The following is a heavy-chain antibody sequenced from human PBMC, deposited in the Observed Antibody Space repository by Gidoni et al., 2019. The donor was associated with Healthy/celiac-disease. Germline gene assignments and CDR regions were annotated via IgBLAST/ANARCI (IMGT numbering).Heavy chain of an antibody. CDR3: ARDLYGDYAFDY. CDR2: ISSSGSTI. Sequence: EVKLVESGGGLVQPGGSLRLSCAAAGFTFSSYEMNWVRQAPGKGLEWVSYISSSGSTIYYADSVKGRFTISRDNAKNSLYLQMNSLRAEDTAVYYCARDLYGDYAFDYWGQGTLVTVSS. J-gene: IGHJ4*02. V-gene: IGHV3-48*03. D-gene: IGHD4-17*01. CDR1: GFTFSSYE.